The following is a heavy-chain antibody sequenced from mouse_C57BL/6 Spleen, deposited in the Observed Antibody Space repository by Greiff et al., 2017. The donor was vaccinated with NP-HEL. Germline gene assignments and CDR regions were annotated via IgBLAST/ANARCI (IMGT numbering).Heavy chain of an antibody. Sequence: EVQGVESGGGLVKPGGSLKLSCAASGFTFSSYAMSWVRQTPEKRLEWVATISDGGSYTYYPDNVKGRFTISRDNAKNNLYLQMSHLKSEDTAMYYCARGLYYNYAMDYWGQGTSVTVSS. CDR3: ARGLYYNYAMDY. V-gene: IGHV5-4*01. CDR2: ISDGGSYT. J-gene: IGHJ4*01. D-gene: IGHD2-1*01. CDR1: GFTFSSYA.